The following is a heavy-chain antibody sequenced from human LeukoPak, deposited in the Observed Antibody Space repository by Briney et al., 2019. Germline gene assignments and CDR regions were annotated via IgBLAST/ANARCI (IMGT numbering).Heavy chain of an antibody. CDR1: GFTFSSYA. Sequence: GGSLRLSCAASGFTFSSYAMHWVRQAPGKGLEWVAVISYDGSNKYYADSVKGRFTISRDNSKNTLYLQMNSLRAEDTAVYYCAREHSSSYDYYYYYYMDVWGKGTTVTVSS. CDR2: ISYDGSNK. J-gene: IGHJ6*03. D-gene: IGHD6-13*01. CDR3: AREHSSSYDYYYYYYMDV. V-gene: IGHV3-30-3*01.